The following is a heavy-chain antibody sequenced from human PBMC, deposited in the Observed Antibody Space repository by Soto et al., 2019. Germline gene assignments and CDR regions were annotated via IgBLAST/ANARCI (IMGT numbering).Heavy chain of an antibody. CDR1: GGSISSYY. D-gene: IGHD6-19*01. V-gene: IGHV4-59*01. Sequence: PXATLSLTCTVSGGSISSYYWSWIRQPPGKGLEWIGYIYYSGSTNYNPSLKSRVTISVDTSKNQFSLKLSSVTAADTAVYYCARCIAVAGNEKTYYYYGMDVWGQGTTVTVSS. CDR3: ARCIAVAGNEKTYYYYGMDV. CDR2: IYYSGST. J-gene: IGHJ6*02.